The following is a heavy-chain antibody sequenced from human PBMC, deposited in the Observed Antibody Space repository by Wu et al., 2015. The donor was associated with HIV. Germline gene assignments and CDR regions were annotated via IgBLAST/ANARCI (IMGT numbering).Heavy chain of an antibody. V-gene: IGHV4-34*01. D-gene: IGHD3-10*01. J-gene: IGHJ4*01. CDR2: INHSGRT. CDR3: ARLGLRTLVGGITHFYFDD. CDR1: GGSFSDYY. Sequence: QVQLQQWGAGLLKPSETLSLTCAVYGGSFSDYYWSWVRQPPGKGLEWIGEINHSGRTNYNPSLKSRVTISLDTSKNQFSLELTSVTAADTALYYCARLGLRTLVGGITHFYFDDWGHGTWSPSPQ.